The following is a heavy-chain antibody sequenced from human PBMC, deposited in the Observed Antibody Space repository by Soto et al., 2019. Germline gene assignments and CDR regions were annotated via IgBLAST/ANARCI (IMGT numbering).Heavy chain of an antibody. D-gene: IGHD1-26*01. CDR1: VFTFSGYW. V-gene: IGHV3-7*03. Sequence: GGSLRLSCAASVFTFSGYWMSWARQAPGKGLEWVANIKQDGSENYFVDSVKGRFTISRDNAKNSLYLQMNSLKTDDTAVYYCARRGRRSGNYADAFDIWGQGTMVTVSS. CDR3: ARRGRRSGNYADAFDI. CDR2: IKQDGSEN. J-gene: IGHJ3*02.